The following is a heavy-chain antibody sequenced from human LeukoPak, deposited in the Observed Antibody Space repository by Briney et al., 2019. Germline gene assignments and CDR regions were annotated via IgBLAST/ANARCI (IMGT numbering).Heavy chain of an antibody. CDR2: IYYSGST. D-gene: IGHD6-13*01. J-gene: IGHJ4*02. Sequence: PSETLSLTCAVYGGSFSGYYWSWIRQPPGKGLEWIGYIYYSGSTNYNPSLKSRVTISVDTSKNQFSLKLSSVTAADTAVYYCARDFRLVLDYWGQGTLVTVSS. CDR3: ARDFRLVLDY. V-gene: IGHV4-59*01. CDR1: GGSFSGYY.